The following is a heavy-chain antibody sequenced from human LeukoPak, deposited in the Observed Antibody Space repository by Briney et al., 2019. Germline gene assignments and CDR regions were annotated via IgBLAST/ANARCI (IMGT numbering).Heavy chain of an antibody. J-gene: IGHJ3*02. Sequence: KPGGSLRLSCAASGFTFSSYSMNWVRQAPGKGLEWVSSISSSSSYIYYADSVKGRFTISRDNAKNSLYLQMNSLRAEDTAVYYCARDGGVVILNAFDIWGQGTMVTVSS. CDR1: GFTFSSYS. CDR3: ARDGGVVILNAFDI. V-gene: IGHV3-21*01. D-gene: IGHD3-22*01. CDR2: ISSSSSYI.